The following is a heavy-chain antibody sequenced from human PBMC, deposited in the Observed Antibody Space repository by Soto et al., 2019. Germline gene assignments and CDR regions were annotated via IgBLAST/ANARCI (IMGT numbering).Heavy chain of an antibody. D-gene: IGHD6-13*01. CDR2: ISYDGSNK. V-gene: IGHV3-30-3*01. J-gene: IGHJ6*02. CDR1: GFTFSSYA. CDR3: ARVEQLLDYYYYYGMDV. Sequence: QVQLVESGGGVVQPGRSLRLSCAASGFTFSSYAMHWVRQAPGKGLEWVAVISYDGSNKYYADSVKGRFTISRDNSKNTLYLQINRLRAEDTAVYYCARVEQLLDYYYYYGMDVWGQGTTVTVSS.